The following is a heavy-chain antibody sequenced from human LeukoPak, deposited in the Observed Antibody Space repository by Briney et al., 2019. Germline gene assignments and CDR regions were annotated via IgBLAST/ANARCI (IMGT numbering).Heavy chain of an antibody. CDR2: ISAYNGNT. J-gene: IGHJ6*03. Sequence: ASVKVSCKASGYTFTSYGISWVRQAPGQGLEWMGWISAYNGNTNYAQKLQGRVTMTTDISTSTAYMELRSLRSDDTAVYYCARAEGSGSYYGAWCYYYYMDVWGKGTTVTVSS. CDR3: ARAEGSGSYYGAWCYYYYMDV. CDR1: GYTFTSYG. V-gene: IGHV1-18*01. D-gene: IGHD3-10*01.